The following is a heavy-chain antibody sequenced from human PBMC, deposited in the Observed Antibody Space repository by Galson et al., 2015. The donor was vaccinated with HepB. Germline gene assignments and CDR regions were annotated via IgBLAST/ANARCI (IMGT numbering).Heavy chain of an antibody. CDR3: AKEYYDFWRGYYYSYYYAMDL. CDR1: GYTFTSYG. D-gene: IGHD3-3*01. CDR2: ISAYNGNT. V-gene: IGHV1-18*04. Sequence: QSGAEVKKPGASVKVSCKASGYTFTSYGISWVRQAPGQGLEWMGWISAYNGNTNYAQKLQGRVTMTTDTSTSTAYMELRSLRSDDTAVYDCAKEYYDFWRGYYYSYYYAMDLWGQGTTVTVSS. J-gene: IGHJ6*02.